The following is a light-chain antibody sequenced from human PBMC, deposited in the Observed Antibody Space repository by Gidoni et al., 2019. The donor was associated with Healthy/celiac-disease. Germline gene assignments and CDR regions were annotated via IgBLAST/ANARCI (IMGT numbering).Light chain of an antibody. CDR2: GNS. CDR1: SSTIGAGYD. CDR3: QSYDSSLSVVV. J-gene: IGLJ2*01. Sequence: QSVLTQPPSVSRAPGTRVTISCTGSSSTIGAGYDVHWYQQLPGTAPKLLIYGNSNRPSGVPDRFSGSKSGTSASLAITGLQAEDEADYYCQSYDSSLSVVVFGGGTKLTVL. V-gene: IGLV1-40*01.